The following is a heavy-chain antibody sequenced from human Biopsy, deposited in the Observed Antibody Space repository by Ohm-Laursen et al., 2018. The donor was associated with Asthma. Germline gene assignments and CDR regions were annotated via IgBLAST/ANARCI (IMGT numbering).Heavy chain of an antibody. CDR3: ARRAPPGVVVPPVGGGMDV. V-gene: IGHV4-34*04. CDR1: GGSISSYY. CDR2: IPQGGAT. D-gene: IGHD2-2*01. Sequence: GTLSLTCPVSGGSISSYYWSWIRQPPGKGLEWIGEIPQGGATTVNPSLKSRATISMDPSKSQLYLSLRSLTAADTAVYYCARRAPPGVVVPPVGGGMDVWGQGTTVTVSS. J-gene: IGHJ6*02.